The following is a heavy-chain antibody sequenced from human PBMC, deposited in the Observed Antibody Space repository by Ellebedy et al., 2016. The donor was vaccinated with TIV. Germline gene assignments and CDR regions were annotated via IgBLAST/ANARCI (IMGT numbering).Heavy chain of an antibody. CDR3: TRDPDGDYDFDY. CDR2: ITSSTKTI. CDR1: GFTFSSFA. J-gene: IGHJ4*02. D-gene: IGHD4-17*01. Sequence: GESLKISCAASGFTFSSFAMNWVRQAPGKGLEWVSFITSSTKTISYADSVKGRFTISRDNARNPLYLQMNSLRAEDTAVYYCTRDPDGDYDFDYWGQGTLVTVSS. V-gene: IGHV3-48*04.